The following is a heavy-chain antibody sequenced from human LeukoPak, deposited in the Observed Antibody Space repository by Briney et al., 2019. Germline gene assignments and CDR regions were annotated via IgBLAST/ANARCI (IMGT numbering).Heavy chain of an antibody. CDR2: ISSSSSTI. CDR3: ARDDVVSTIALDY. CDR1: GFTFSSYS. D-gene: IGHD5/OR15-5a*01. V-gene: IGHV3-48*02. J-gene: IGHJ4*02. Sequence: PGGSLRLSCATSGFTFSSYSMNWVRQAPGKGLEWVSYISSSSSTIYYADSVKGRFTISRDNAKNSLYLQMNSLGDADTAVYYCARDDVVSTIALDYWGQGALVTVSS.